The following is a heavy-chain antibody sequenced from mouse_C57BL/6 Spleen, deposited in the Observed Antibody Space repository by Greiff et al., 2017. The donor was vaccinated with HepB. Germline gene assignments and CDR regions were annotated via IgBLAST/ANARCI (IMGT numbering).Heavy chain of an antibody. CDR1: GFTFSSYA. V-gene: IGHV5-4*01. J-gene: IGHJ2*01. CDR2: ISDGGSYT. D-gene: IGHD2-3*01. CDR3: AREDDGYRDY. Sequence: EVHLVESGGGLVKPGGSLKLSCAASGFTFSSYAMSWVRQTPEKRLEWVATISDGGSYTYYPDNVKGRFTISRDNAKNNLYLQMSHLKSEDTAMYYCAREDDGYRDYWGQGTTLTVSS.